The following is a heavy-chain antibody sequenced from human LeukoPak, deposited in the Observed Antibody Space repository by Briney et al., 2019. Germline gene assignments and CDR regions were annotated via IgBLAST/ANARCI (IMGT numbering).Heavy chain of an antibody. V-gene: IGHV1-69*05. J-gene: IGHJ4*02. CDR1: GGTFSSYA. Sequence: SVKVSCKASGGTFSSYAISWVRQAPGQGLEWMGRIIPIFGTANYAQKFQGRVTITTDESTSTAYMELSSLRSEDTAVYYCAESSGGEYYFDYWGQGTLVTVSS. D-gene: IGHD1-14*01. CDR2: IIPIFGTA. CDR3: AESSGGEYYFDY.